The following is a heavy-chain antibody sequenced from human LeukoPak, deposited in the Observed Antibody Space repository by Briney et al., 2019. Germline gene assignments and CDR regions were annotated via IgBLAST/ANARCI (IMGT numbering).Heavy chain of an antibody. Sequence: PGGSLRLSCAASGLSVSSNYLSWVRQAPGTGLEWVSFIYSGDRTFYAASVKGRFTISRDNSKNTLYLQMNSLRAEDTAVYYCATKGGSSNYYGMDVWGQGTTVTVSS. V-gene: IGHV3-66*01. D-gene: IGHD2-15*01. CDR3: ATKGGSSNYYGMDV. CDR1: GLSVSSNY. J-gene: IGHJ6*02. CDR2: IYSGDRT.